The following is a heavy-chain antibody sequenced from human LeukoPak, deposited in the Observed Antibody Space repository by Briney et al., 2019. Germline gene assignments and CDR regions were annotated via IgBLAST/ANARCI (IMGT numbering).Heavy chain of an antibody. Sequence: GGSLRLSCAAPGFTFSSYAMSWVRQAPGKGLEWVSAISGSGGSTYYADSVKGRFTISRDNSKNTLYLQMNSLRAEDTAVYYCARDRFEVGSGSYYKGVFDYWGQGTLVTVSS. V-gene: IGHV3-23*01. D-gene: IGHD3-10*01. J-gene: IGHJ4*02. CDR3: ARDRFEVGSGSYYKGVFDY. CDR1: GFTFSSYA. CDR2: ISGSGGST.